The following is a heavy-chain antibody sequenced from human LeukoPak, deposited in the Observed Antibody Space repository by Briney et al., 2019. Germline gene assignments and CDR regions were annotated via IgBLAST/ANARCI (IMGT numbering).Heavy chain of an antibody. V-gene: IGHV3-23*01. J-gene: IGHJ4*02. CDR2: ISGGGGGRK. Sequence: GGSLRLSCATSGFTFSNIGRTWVRQAPGKGLEWVSDISGGGGGRKQFADSVKGRFSISRDNSNNMLYLQMNSLRAEDTAIYYCVKARGGSGWFLEYWGQGTLVTVSS. D-gene: IGHD6-19*01. CDR3: VKARGGSGWFLEY. CDR1: GFTFSNIG.